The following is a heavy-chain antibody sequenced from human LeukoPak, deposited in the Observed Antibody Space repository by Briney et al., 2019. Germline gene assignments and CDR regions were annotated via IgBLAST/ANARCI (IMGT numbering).Heavy chain of an antibody. D-gene: IGHD2-15*01. J-gene: IGHJ3*02. CDR2: IYPGDSDT. CDR1: GYSFTSYW. CDR3: ATPRYCSGGSCYSLDAFDI. Sequence: GESLKISCKGSGYSFTSYWIGWVRQMPGKGLEWMGIIYPGDSDTRYSPSFQGQVTISADKSISTAYLQWSSLKASDTAMYYCATPRYCSGGSCYSLDAFDIRGQGTMVTVSS. V-gene: IGHV5-51*01.